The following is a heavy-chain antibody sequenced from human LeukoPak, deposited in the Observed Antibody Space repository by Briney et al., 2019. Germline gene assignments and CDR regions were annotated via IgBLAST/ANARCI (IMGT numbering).Heavy chain of an antibody. Sequence: PSETLSLTCTVSGGSISSSSYYWGWIRQPPGKGLEWIGSMYYSGSTNYNPSLKSRVTISVDKSKNQFSLKLSSVTAADTAVYYCARDASETAYYDYVWGSYRYYDYWGQGTLVTVSS. CDR3: ARDASETAYYDYVWGSYRYYDY. V-gene: IGHV4-39*07. D-gene: IGHD3-16*02. J-gene: IGHJ4*02. CDR1: GGSISSSSYY. CDR2: MYYSGST.